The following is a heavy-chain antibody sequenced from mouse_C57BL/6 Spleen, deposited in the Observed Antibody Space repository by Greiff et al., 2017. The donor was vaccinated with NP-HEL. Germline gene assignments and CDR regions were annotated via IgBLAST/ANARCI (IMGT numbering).Heavy chain of an antibody. V-gene: IGHV1-82*01. CDR3: ARSVYSITGYAMDY. Sequence: VKLQQSGPELVKPGASVKISCKASGYAFSSSWMNWVKQRPGKGLEWIGRIYPGDGDTNYNGKFKGKATLTADKSSSTAYMQLSSLTSEDSAVYFCARSVYSITGYAMDYWGQGTSVTVSS. CDR1: GYAFSSSW. D-gene: IGHD1-2*01. CDR2: IYPGDGDT. J-gene: IGHJ4*01.